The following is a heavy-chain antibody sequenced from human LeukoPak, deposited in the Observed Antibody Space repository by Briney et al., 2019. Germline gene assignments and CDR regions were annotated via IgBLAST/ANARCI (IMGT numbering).Heavy chain of an antibody. Sequence: GGSLRLSCEVSGLSFSNYWMHWVRQAPGKGLVWVARTNLHGTTVDYADSVKGRFTISRDNAKNSMYLQMNSLRAEDTAVYYCASGIQPRLSWFFDLWGRGTQVIVSS. D-gene: IGHD5-18*01. J-gene: IGHJ2*01. CDR2: TNLHGTTV. CDR1: GLSFSNYW. V-gene: IGHV3-74*01. CDR3: ASGIQPRLSWFFDL.